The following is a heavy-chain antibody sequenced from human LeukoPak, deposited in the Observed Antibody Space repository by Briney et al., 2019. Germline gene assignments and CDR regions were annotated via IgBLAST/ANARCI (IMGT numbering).Heavy chain of an antibody. D-gene: IGHD5-12*01. Sequence: LAGGSLRLSCAASGFTFSSYGMSWVRQAPGKVLEWVSAISGSGGSTYYADSVKGRFIISRDNSKNTLYLQMNSLRAEDTAVYYCAKSNGYSGNRPLDYWGQGTLVTVSS. J-gene: IGHJ4*02. V-gene: IGHV3-23*01. CDR3: AKSNGYSGNRPLDY. CDR1: GFTFSSYG. CDR2: ISGSGGST.